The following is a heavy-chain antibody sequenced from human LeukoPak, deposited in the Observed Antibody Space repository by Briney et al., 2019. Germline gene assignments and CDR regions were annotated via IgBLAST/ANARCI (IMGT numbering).Heavy chain of an antibody. CDR1: GYTFTSYY. Sequence: ASVKVSCKASGYTFTSYYMHWVRQAPGQGLEWVGIINPSGGSTSYAQKFQGRVTMTRDMSTSTVYMELSSLSSEDTAVYYCARARRRSYSSSCSYDIWGQGTMVTVSS. D-gene: IGHD6-13*01. CDR2: INPSGGST. V-gene: IGHV1-46*01. CDR3: ARARRRSYSSSCSYDI. J-gene: IGHJ3*02.